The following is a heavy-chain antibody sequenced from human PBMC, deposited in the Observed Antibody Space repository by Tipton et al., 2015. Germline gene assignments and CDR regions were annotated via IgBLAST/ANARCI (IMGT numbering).Heavy chain of an antibody. D-gene: IGHD6-13*01. Sequence: SLRLSCAASGFTFDDYGMTWVRQVPGKGLEWVAGIDWNGGRTGYADSVKGRFIISRDNAQNSLYLQMNSLRAEDTAFYYCAREGSSLYFGVYWGQGTLISVSS. CDR3: AREGSSLYFGVY. J-gene: IGHJ4*02. V-gene: IGHV3-20*04. CDR2: IDWNGGRT. CDR1: GFTFDDYG.